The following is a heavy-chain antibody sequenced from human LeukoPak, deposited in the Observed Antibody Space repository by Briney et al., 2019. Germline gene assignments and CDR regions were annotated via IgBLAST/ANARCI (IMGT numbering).Heavy chain of an antibody. Sequence: SVKVSCKASGGTFSSYAISWVRQAPGQGLEWMGGIIPIFGTANYAQKFQGRVTITADESTSTAYMELSSLRSEDTAVYYCAREDPLLLCMDVWGQGTTVTVSS. D-gene: IGHD3-22*01. CDR2: IIPIFGTA. CDR3: AREDPLLLCMDV. J-gene: IGHJ6*02. V-gene: IGHV1-69*01. CDR1: GGTFSSYA.